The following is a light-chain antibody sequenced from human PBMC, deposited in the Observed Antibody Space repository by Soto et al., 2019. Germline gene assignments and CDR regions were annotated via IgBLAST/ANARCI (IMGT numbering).Light chain of an antibody. CDR3: QKYDSDTRP. CDR1: QGISNF. V-gene: IGKV1-27*01. CDR2: GSS. J-gene: IGKJ1*01. Sequence: DIQMTQSPSSLSASVGDRVTITCRASQGISNFLAWYQQKPGKVPKLLIYGSSTLQAGVPSRLSGSGSGTDFTLTISSLQPEDVATYYCQKYDSDTRPFGQGTKVDIX.